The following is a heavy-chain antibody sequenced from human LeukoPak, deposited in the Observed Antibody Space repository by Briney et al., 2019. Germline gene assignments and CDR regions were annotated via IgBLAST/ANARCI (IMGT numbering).Heavy chain of an antibody. Sequence: GASVKVSCKASGYTFTSYYMHWVRQAPGQGLEWMGIINPSGGSTSYAQKFQGRVTMTRDMSTSTVYMELSSLRSEDTAVYYCARGGFDFWSGYHQTNYAYYYYMDVWGKGTTVTVSS. D-gene: IGHD3-3*01. CDR1: GYTFTSYY. CDR3: ARGGFDFWSGYHQTNYAYYYYMDV. J-gene: IGHJ6*03. V-gene: IGHV1-46*01. CDR2: INPSGGST.